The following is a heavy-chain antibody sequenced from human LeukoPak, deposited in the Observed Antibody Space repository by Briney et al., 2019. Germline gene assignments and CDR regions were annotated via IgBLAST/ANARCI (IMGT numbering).Heavy chain of an antibody. CDR3: ARDHPDYYFDY. Sequence: ASVKVSCKASGYTFTVYYMHWVRQAPGQGLEWMGRINPNSGGTNYAQKFQGRVTMTRDTPISTAYMELSRLRSDDTAVYYCARDHPDYYFDYWGQGTLVTVSS. V-gene: IGHV1-2*06. CDR2: INPNSGGT. J-gene: IGHJ4*02. CDR1: GYTFTVYY.